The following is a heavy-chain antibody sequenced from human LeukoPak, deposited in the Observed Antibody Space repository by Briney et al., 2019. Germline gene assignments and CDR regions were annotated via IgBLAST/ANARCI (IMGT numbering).Heavy chain of an antibody. CDR2: ISNSGLYT. D-gene: IGHD3-10*01. J-gene: IGHJ6*02. CDR1: GFTFSNSN. Sequence: GGSLRLSCAASGFTFSNSNMNWVRQAPGKGLEWVSSISNSGLYTYYADSVKGRFTISRDNSKNTLYLQMNSLRAEDTAVYYCATQKRITMVRGVIASGMDVWGQGTTVTVSS. CDR3: ATQKRITMVRGVIASGMDV. V-gene: IGHV3-21*04.